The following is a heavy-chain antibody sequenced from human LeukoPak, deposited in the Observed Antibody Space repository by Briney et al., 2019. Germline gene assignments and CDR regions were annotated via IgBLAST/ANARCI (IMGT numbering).Heavy chain of an antibody. CDR3: AQVRSHSSGWSFLPVDY. Sequence: PGGSLRLSCAASGFTFRDDYMHWARQAPGKGLEWLSYISNNGDTISYADSVKGRFTISRDNAKNSLFLQMNSLSAEDTAVYYCAQVRSHSSGWSFLPVDYWGQGTLVTVSS. V-gene: IGHV3-11*01. J-gene: IGHJ4*02. D-gene: IGHD6-19*01. CDR1: GFTFRDDY. CDR2: ISNNGDTI.